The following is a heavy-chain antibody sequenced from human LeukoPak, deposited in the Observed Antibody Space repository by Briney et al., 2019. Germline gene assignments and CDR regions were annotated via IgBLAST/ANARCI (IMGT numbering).Heavy chain of an antibody. CDR2: IIPIFGTA. CDR1: GGTFSSYA. CDR3: ARGEEMATAEFDY. Sequence: SVKVFCKASGGTFSSYAISWVRQAPGQGLEWMGGIIPIFGTANYAQKFQGRVTITTDESTSTAHMELSSLRSEDTAVYYCARGEEMATAEFDYWGQGTLVTVSS. V-gene: IGHV1-69*05. J-gene: IGHJ4*02. D-gene: IGHD5-24*01.